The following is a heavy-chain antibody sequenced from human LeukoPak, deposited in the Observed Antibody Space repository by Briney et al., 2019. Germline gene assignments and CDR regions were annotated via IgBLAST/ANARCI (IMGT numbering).Heavy chain of an antibody. D-gene: IGHD5-12*01. J-gene: IGHJ6*02. CDR2: IIPILGIA. CDR3: ARASGYDYYYYGMDV. V-gene: IGHV1-69*04. CDR1: GGTFSSYA. Sequence: SVKVSCKASGGTFSSYAISWVRQAPGQGLEWMGRIIPILGIANYAQKFQGRVTITADKSTSTAYMELCSLRSEDTAVYYCARASGYDYYYYGMDVWGQGTTVTVSS.